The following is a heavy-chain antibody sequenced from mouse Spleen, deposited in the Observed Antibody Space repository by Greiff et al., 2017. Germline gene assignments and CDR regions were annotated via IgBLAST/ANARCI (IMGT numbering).Heavy chain of an antibody. D-gene: IGHD2-3*01. CDR1: GFTFSSYA. Sequence: EVKLMESGGGLVKPGGSLKLSCAASGFTFSSYAMSWVRQSPEKRLEWVAEISSGGSYTYYPDTVTGRFTISRDNAKNTLYLEMSSLRSEDTAMYYCARFYDGYWYFDVWGAGTTVTVSS. CDR3: ARFYDGYWYFDV. CDR2: ISSGGSYT. J-gene: IGHJ1*01. V-gene: IGHV5-9-4*01.